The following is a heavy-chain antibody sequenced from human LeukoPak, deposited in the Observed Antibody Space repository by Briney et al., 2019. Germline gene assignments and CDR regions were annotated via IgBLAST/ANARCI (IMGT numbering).Heavy chain of an antibody. CDR3: ARGSGIAVAYDY. V-gene: IGHV1-69*06. CDR2: IIPIFGTA. CDR1: GGTFSSYA. D-gene: IGHD6-19*01. Sequence: SVKVSCKASGGTFSSYAISWVRQAPGRGLEWMGGIIPIFGTANYAQKFQGRVTITADKSTSTAYMELSSLRSEDTAVYYCARGSGIAVAYDYWGQGTLVTVSS. J-gene: IGHJ4*02.